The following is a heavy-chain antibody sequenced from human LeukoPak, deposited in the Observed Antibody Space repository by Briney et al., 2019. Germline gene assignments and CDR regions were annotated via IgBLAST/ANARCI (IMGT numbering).Heavy chain of an antibody. D-gene: IGHD6-19*01. Sequence: GGCLRLSCEVSGFTFSNYGMHWVRQAPGKWLEWVALIWYDGRTKFHADSVRGRFTISRDNSANTLYLQMSSLRVEDTAVYYWAREWGRIAVAGGPGYWGQGALVTVSS. CDR1: GFTFSNYG. V-gene: IGHV3-33*01. CDR3: AREWGRIAVAGGPGY. J-gene: IGHJ4*02. CDR2: IWYDGRTK.